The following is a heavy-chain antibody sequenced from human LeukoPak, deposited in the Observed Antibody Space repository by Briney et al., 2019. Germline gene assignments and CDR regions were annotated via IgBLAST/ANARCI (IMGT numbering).Heavy chain of an antibody. J-gene: IGHJ4*02. CDR2: ISGSGGST. Sequence: PGGSLRLSCAASGFTFSSYAMSWVRQAPGKGLEWVSAISGSGGSTYYADSVKGRFTISRVNSKNTLYLQMNSLRAEDTAVYYCARRAGGYSHPYDYWGQGTLVTVSS. D-gene: IGHD4-23*01. V-gene: IGHV3-23*01. CDR3: ARRAGGYSHPYDY. CDR1: GFTFSSYA.